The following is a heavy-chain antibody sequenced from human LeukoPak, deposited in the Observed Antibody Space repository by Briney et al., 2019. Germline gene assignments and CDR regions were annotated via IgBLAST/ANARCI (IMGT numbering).Heavy chain of an antibody. CDR1: GFTFRDYT. V-gene: IGHV3-21*01. Sequence: PGGSLRLSCAASGFTFRDYTINWVRQAPRKGLEWVSSISSSSAYIYYADSAKGRFTISRDNAKNSLYLQMNSLRAEDTAVYYCARERESSTSYHAFDIWGQGTMVTVSS. CDR2: ISSSSAYI. CDR3: ARERESSTSYHAFDI. J-gene: IGHJ3*02. D-gene: IGHD2-2*01.